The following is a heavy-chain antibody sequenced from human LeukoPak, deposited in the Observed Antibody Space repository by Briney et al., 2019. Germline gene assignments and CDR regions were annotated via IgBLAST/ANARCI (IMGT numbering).Heavy chain of an antibody. V-gene: IGHV1-69*04. CDR3: ASIAAADSPIDY. D-gene: IGHD6-13*01. CDR2: IIPILGIA. Sequence: SVKVSCKASGGTFSSYAISWVRQAPGQGLEWMGRIIPILGIANYAQKFQGRVTITADKSTSTVYMELSSLRSEDTAVYYCASIAAADSPIDYWGQGTLVTVSS. J-gene: IGHJ4*02. CDR1: GGTFSSYA.